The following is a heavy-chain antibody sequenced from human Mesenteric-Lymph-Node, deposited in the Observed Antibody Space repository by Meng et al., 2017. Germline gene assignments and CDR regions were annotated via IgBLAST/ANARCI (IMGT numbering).Heavy chain of an antibody. D-gene: IGHD6-19*01. CDR2: ISYHGSIA. CDR1: EFTFGDHA. CDR3: ARDFGPRGQWLDY. V-gene: IGHV3-30*04. Sequence: GESLKISCAASEFTFGDHAMHWVRQAPGKGLEWVAVISYHGSIAYYADSVKGRFTVSRDNSKNTLYLQMNTLRVEDTGVYYCARDFGPRGQWLDYWGQGTRVTVSS. J-gene: IGHJ4*02.